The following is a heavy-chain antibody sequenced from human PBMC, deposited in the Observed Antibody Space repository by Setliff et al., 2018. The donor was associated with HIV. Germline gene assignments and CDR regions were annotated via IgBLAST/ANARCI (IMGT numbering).Heavy chain of an antibody. Sequence: SETLSLTCTVSGGSISSGSYFWTWIRQPAGKGLEWIGRIYTSGSTNYNPSLKGRVTISVDTSKDQFSLKLSSVTAADTAVYYCARIFGDQGYYYGMDVWGQGTTVTVSS. D-gene: IGHD3-3*01. V-gene: IGHV4-61*02. J-gene: IGHJ6*02. CDR1: GGSISSGSYF. CDR2: IYTSGST. CDR3: ARIFGDQGYYYGMDV.